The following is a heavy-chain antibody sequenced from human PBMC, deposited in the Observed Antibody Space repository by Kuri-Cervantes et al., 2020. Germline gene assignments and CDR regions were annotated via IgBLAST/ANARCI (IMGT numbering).Heavy chain of an antibody. CDR2: ISWDGGST. V-gene: IGHV3-43D*03. J-gene: IGHJ4*02. D-gene: IGHD5-12*01. CDR3: AKDQTPYSGYEAFDY. CDR1: GFTFSSYA. Sequence: GGSLRLSCAASGFTFSSYAMSWVRQAPGKGLEWVSLISWDGGSTYYADSVKGRFTISRDNSKNSLYLQMNSLRAEDTALYYCAKDQTPYSGYEAFDYWGQGTLVTVSS.